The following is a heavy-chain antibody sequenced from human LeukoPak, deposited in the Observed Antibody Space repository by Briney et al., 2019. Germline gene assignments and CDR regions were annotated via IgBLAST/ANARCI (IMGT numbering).Heavy chain of an antibody. V-gene: IGHV1-18*01. Sequence: ASVKVSCKASGYTFTSYGFSWVRQAPGQGLEWMGWISAYNGNTNYAQKLQGRVTMTTDTSTCTAYMDLRSLRSDDTAVYYCAGSSPWEPFDYWGQGTLVTVSA. J-gene: IGHJ4*02. CDR3: AGSSPWEPFDY. D-gene: IGHD1-26*01. CDR1: GYTFTSYG. CDR2: ISAYNGNT.